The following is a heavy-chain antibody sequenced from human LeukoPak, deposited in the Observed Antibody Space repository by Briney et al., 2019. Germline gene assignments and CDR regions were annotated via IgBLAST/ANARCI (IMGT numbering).Heavy chain of an antibody. CDR3: ARGPLTVTRGFDP. Sequence: SETLSLTCTVSGGSIDIYYWSWIRQPAGKGLEWIGRIYTSGSTNYNPSLKTRVTMSVDTSKNQFSLKLSSVTAADTAVYCCARGPLTVTRGFDPWGQGTLVTVSS. CDR1: GGSIDIYY. V-gene: IGHV4-4*07. J-gene: IGHJ5*02. D-gene: IGHD4-17*01. CDR2: IYTSGST.